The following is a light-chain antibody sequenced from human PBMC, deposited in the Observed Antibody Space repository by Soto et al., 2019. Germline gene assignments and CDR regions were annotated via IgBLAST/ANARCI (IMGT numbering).Light chain of an antibody. CDR2: KAS. CDR3: QHCNSYSEA. CDR1: QTISSW. J-gene: IGKJ1*01. Sequence: DIQMTQSPSTLSVSVGDRVTITCRASQTISSWLAWYQQQPGKAPKLLINKASTLKSGVSSRFSGSGSGTDFTLTISSLQPDDCATYYCQHCNSYSEAFGQGTKVELK. V-gene: IGKV1-5*03.